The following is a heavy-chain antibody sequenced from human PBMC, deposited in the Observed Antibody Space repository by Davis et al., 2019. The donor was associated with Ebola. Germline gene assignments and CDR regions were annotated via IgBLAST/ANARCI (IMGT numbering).Heavy chain of an antibody. D-gene: IGHD1-7*01. CDR3: ARGHGLTGTTDWFDP. CDR1: GGSISGYY. CDR2: INHSGST. V-gene: IGHV4-34*01. J-gene: IGHJ5*02. Sequence: SETLSLTCAVYGGSISGYYWSWIRQPPGKGLEWIGEINHSGSTNYNPSLKSRVTISVDTSKNQFSLKLSSVTAADTAVYYCARGHGLTGTTDWFDPWGQGTLVTVSS.